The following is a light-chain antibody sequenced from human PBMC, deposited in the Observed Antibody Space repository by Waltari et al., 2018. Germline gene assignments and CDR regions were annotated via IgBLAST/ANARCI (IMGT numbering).Light chain of an antibody. CDR3: QQYNRWPPIT. CDR1: QSVTSN. V-gene: IGKV3-15*01. CDR2: EAS. Sequence: EIVMTQSPATLSVSPGERATLSWRSSQSVTSNLAWHQQKPGQAPRLLIYEASTRATGISARLSGSGSGKEFTLTISSLQSEDFAVYYCQQYNRWPPITFGQGTRLEIK. J-gene: IGKJ5*01.